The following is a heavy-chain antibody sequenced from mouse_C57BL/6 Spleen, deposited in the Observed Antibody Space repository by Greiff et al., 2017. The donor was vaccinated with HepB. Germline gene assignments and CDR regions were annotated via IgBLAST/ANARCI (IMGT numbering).Heavy chain of an antibody. Sequence: EVQLQQSGAELVRPGASVKLSCTASGFNIKDDYMHWVKQRPEQGLEWIGWIDPENGDTEYASKFQGKATITADTSSNTAYLQLSSLTSEDTAVYYCTTSNYVAWLAYWGQGTLVTVSA. CDR1: GFNIKDDY. V-gene: IGHV14-4*01. D-gene: IGHD2-5*01. CDR2: IDPENGDT. CDR3: TTSNYVAWLAY. J-gene: IGHJ3*01.